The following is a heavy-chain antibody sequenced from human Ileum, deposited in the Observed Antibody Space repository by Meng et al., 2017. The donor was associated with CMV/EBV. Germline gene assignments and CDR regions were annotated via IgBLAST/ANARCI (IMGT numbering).Heavy chain of an antibody. CDR3: ARHLGDSGWPRFCDY. V-gene: IGHV4-59*08. J-gene: IGHJ4*02. CDR1: SGSISNGY. D-gene: IGHD6-19*01. Sequence: KLRGSGPEPVKPSETPSLSCTGSSGSISNGYWCWIRQPPENGLEWLGIIFYTGTTYYNPNPSLKNLVTISVDTSKNQLSLKVSSVAAADTAVYCCARHLGDSGWPRFCDYWGQGTLVTVAS. CDR2: IFYTGTT.